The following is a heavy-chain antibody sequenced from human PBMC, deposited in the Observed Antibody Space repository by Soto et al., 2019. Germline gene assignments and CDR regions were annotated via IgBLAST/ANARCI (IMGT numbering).Heavy chain of an antibody. CDR3: ARAYYDFWSAHYYYMDV. V-gene: IGHV1-8*01. CDR2: MNPNSGNT. Sequence: ASVKVSCKASGYTFTSYDINWVRQATGQGLEWMGWMNPNSGNTGYAQKFQGRVTMTRNTSISTAYMELSSLRSEDTAVYYCARAYYDFWSAHYYYMDVWGKGTTVTVSS. CDR1: GYTFTSYD. D-gene: IGHD3-3*01. J-gene: IGHJ6*03.